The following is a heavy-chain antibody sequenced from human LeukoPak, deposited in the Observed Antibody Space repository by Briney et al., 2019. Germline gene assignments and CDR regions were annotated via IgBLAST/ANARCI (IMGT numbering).Heavy chain of an antibody. CDR3: ARALGYCSGGSCTRGYNWFDP. CDR1: GGSISSSDYY. J-gene: IGHJ5*02. Sequence: SETLSLTCTVSGGSISSSDYYWGWLRQPPGKGLEWIGSIYYGGSTYYNPSLKSRVTISVDTSMNQFSLKLSFVTTADTAVYYCARALGYCSGGSCTRGYNWFDPWGQGTLVTVPS. D-gene: IGHD2-15*01. CDR2: IYYGGST. V-gene: IGHV4-39*01.